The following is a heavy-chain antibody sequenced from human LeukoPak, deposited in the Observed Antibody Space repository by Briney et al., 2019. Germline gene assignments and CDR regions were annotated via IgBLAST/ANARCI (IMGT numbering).Heavy chain of an antibody. CDR2: IWYDGSNK. D-gene: IGHD1-1*01. CDR3: GKEDWNLRENWFDP. Sequence: PGGSLRLSCAASGFTFSSYGMHWVRQAPGKGLEWVAVIWYDGSNKYYADSVKGRFTISRDNSKNTLYLQMNSLRAEDTAVYYCGKEDWNLRENWFDPWGQGTLVTVSS. CDR1: GFTFSSYG. V-gene: IGHV3-33*06. J-gene: IGHJ5*02.